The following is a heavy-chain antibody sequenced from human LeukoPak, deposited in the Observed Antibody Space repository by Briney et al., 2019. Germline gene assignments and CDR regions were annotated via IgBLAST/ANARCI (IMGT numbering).Heavy chain of an antibody. CDR3: ARLRIAANWFDP. CDR1: GYTFTGYY. J-gene: IGHJ5*02. V-gene: IGHV1-2*06. Sequence: GASVKVSCKASGYTFTGYYMHWVRQAPGQGREWMGRINPNSGGTNYAQKFQGRVTMIRDTSISTAYMELSRLRSDDTAVYYCARLRIAANWFDPWGQGTLVTVSS. CDR2: INPNSGGT. D-gene: IGHD6-13*01.